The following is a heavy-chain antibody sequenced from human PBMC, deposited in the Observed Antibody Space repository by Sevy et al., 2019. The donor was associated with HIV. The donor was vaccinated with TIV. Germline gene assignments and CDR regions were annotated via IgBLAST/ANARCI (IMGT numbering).Heavy chain of an antibody. V-gene: IGHV4-59*08. CDR1: GGSMINYH. CDR2: IYDSMTS. D-gene: IGHD6-13*01. Sequence: SETLSLTCTVSGGSMINYHWSWIRQPPGKGVEWIGFIYDSMTSKYNSSFMSRVSISGDPSKNQFSLRLNSVTAADTAVYYVERHGMSATADYWGQGILVTVSS. CDR3: ERHGMSATADY. J-gene: IGHJ4*02.